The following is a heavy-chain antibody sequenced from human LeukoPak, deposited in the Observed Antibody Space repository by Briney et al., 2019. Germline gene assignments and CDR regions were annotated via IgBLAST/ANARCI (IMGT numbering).Heavy chain of an antibody. CDR3: ARGRGWFDP. CDR1: GGSISSYY. J-gene: IGHJ5*02. V-gene: IGHV4-59*01. CDR2: IYYSGST. Sequence: TTSETLSLTCTVSGGSISSYYWSWIRQPPGKGLEWIGYIYYSGSTNYNPSLKSRVTISVDTSRNQFSLKLSSVTAADTAVYYCARGRGWFDPWGQGTLVTVSS.